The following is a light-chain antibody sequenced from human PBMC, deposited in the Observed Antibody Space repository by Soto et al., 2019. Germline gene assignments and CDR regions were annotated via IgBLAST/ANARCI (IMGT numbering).Light chain of an antibody. CDR3: HHYGSSPWT. CDR1: QSVSGNY. V-gene: IGKV3-20*01. J-gene: IGKJ1*01. CDR2: RTS. Sequence: EIVLTQSPGTLSLSPGERATLSCRASQSVSGNYLGWYQQIPGQAPRLLIYRTSSRATGIPDRFSGSASGDDFTLTISRLEPEDFAVYYCHHYGSSPWTFGQGTKVEIK.